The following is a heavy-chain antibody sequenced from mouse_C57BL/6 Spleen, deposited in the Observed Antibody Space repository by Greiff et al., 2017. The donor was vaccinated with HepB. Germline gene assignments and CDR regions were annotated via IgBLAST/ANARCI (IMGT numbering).Heavy chain of an antibody. Sequence: QVQLQQPGPELVKPGASVKLSCKTSGYTFNSYWMHWVKQRTGKGLEWIGNINPSNGGTNYNEKFKSKATLTVDKSSSTAYMQRSSLTSEDSAVYYCARVSNYHIAYCGHGAPVTVSA. J-gene: IGHJ3*01. CDR2: INPSNGGT. CDR3: ARVSNYHIAY. V-gene: IGHV1-53*01. D-gene: IGHD2-5*01. CDR1: GYTFNSYW.